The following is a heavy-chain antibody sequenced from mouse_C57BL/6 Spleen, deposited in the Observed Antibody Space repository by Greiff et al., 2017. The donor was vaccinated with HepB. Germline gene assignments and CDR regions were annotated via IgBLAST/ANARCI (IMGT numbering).Heavy chain of an antibody. J-gene: IGHJ3*01. V-gene: IGHV1-76*01. CDR3: ARGDY. Sequence: VKLQESGAELVRPGASVKLSCKASGYTFTDYYIHWVKQRPGQGLEWIARIYPGSGNTYYNEKFKGKATLTAEKSSSTAYMQLSSLTSEDSAVYCCARGDYWGQGTLVTVSA. CDR1: GYTFTDYY. CDR2: IYPGSGNT.